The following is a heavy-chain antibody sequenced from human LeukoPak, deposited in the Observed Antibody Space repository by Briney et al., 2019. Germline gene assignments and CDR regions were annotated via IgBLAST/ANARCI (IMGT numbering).Heavy chain of an antibody. D-gene: IGHD3-22*01. Sequence: ASQTLSLTCTVSGGSISSGDYYWSWIRQPPGKGLEWIGYIYYSGSTNYNPSLKSRVTISVDTSKNQFSLKLSSVPAADTAVYYCASYSYYYDSSGYFDYWGQGTLVTVSS. CDR3: ASYSYYYDSSGYFDY. V-gene: IGHV4-30-4*01. CDR1: GGSISSGDYY. J-gene: IGHJ4*02. CDR2: IYYSGST.